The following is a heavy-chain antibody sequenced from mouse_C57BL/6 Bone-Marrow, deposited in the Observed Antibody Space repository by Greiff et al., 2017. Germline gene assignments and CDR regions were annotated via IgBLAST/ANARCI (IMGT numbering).Heavy chain of an antibody. D-gene: IGHD2-2*01. Sequence: VQLQQSGAELVRPGTSVKLSCKASGYTFTSYWMHWVKQRPGQGLEWIGVIDPSDSYTNYNQKFKGKATLTVDTSSSTAYMQLSSLTSEDSAVYYCARGWLQYYFDYWGQGTTLTVSS. CDR3: ARGWLQYYFDY. J-gene: IGHJ2*01. CDR2: IDPSDSYT. V-gene: IGHV1-59*01. CDR1: GYTFTSYW.